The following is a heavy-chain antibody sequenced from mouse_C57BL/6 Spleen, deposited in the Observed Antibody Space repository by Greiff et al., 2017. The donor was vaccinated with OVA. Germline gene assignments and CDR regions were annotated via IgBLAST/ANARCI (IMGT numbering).Heavy chain of an antibody. D-gene: IGHD2-12*01. V-gene: IGHV1-42*01. CDR3: ARKAYDDGFAY. J-gene: IGHJ3*01. CDR2: INPSTGGT. CDR1: GYSFTGYY. Sequence: EVMLVESGPELVKPGASVKISCKASGYSFTGYYMNWVKQSPEKSLEWIGEINPSTGGTTYNQKFKAKATLTVDKSSSTAYMQLKSLTSEDSAVYYCARKAYDDGFAYWGQGTLVTVSA.